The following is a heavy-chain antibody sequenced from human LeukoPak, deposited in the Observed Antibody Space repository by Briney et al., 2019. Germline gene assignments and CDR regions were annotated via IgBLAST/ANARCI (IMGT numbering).Heavy chain of an antibody. CDR1: GGSISSYY. CDR3: ARDRVAAAGTGYYYYYMDV. J-gene: IGHJ6*03. V-gene: IGHV4-4*07. D-gene: IGHD6-13*01. CDR2: IYTSGST. Sequence: SETLSLTCTVSGGSISSYYWSWIRQPAGKGLEWIGRIYTSGSTNYNPSLKSRVTMSVDTSKNQFSLKLSSVTAAGTAVYYCARDRVAAAGTGYYYYYMDVWGKGTTVTVSS.